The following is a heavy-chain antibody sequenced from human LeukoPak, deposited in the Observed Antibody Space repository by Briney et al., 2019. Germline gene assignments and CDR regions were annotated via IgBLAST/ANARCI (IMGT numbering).Heavy chain of an antibody. Sequence: SETLSLTCTVSGGSISSYYWSWIRQPAGKGLEWIGRIYTSGSTNYNPSLESRVTMSLGTSKNQISLELSSVTAADTAVYYCARDRVSGWFGETLTADGLDVWGQGTTVTVSS. D-gene: IGHD3-10*01. CDR3: ARDRVSGWFGETLTADGLDV. CDR2: IYTSGST. J-gene: IGHJ6*01. V-gene: IGHV4-4*07. CDR1: GGSISSYY.